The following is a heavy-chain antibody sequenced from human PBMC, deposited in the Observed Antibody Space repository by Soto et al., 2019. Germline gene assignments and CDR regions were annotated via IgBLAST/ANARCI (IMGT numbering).Heavy chain of an antibody. D-gene: IGHD3-22*01. J-gene: IGHJ3*02. CDR1: GFTFSSYG. V-gene: IGHV3-30*18. CDR2: ISYDGSNK. Sequence: GGSLRLSCAASGFTFSSYGMHWVRQAPGKGLEWVAVISYDGSNKYYADSVKGRFTISRDNSKNTLYLQMNSLRAEDTAVYYCAKSGAPTRGYYYVGAFDIWGQGTMVTVSS. CDR3: AKSGAPTRGYYYVGAFDI.